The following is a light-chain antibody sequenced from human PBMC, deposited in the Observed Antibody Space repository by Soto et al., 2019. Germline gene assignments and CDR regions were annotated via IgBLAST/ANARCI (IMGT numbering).Light chain of an antibody. V-gene: IGKV1-5*01. CDR2: DAS. CDR1: QSISRW. CDR3: QQYNNYST. Sequence: DIQMTQSPSTLSTSLGDRVSITCRASQSISRWFAWYQQKPGKAPKLLIYDASSLESGVPSRLSGSGSGTEFTLTISSLQPDDFATYYCQQYNNYSTFGQGTKVDIK. J-gene: IGKJ1*01.